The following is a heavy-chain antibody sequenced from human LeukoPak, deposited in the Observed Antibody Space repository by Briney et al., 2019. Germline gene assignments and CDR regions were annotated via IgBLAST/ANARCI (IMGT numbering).Heavy chain of an antibody. V-gene: IGHV3-23*01. CDR2: ISASADST. D-gene: IGHD3-10*01. CDR3: VPYDSGSFYKY. Sequence: PGGSLRLSCESSGIIFSSHGMAWVRQAPGRGLEWVSSISASADSTYYADSVSGRFTISRDNSRNMLFLQMNSLRADDTAIYYCVPYDSGSFYKYWGQGTLVTVSS. J-gene: IGHJ4*02. CDR1: GIIFSSHG.